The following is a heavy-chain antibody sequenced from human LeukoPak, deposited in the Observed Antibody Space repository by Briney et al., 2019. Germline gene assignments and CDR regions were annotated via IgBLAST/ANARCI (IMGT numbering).Heavy chain of an antibody. CDR3: ARYAADGRTLEY. Sequence: PSETLSLTCTVSGGSISGYYWSWIRRPPGKGLEWIGYIYYSGSTAYNPSLESRVTISVDTSKNQFSLKVTSVTAADTAVYYCARYAADGRTLEYWGQGTLVTVSS. D-gene: IGHD6-13*01. CDR1: GGSISGYY. V-gene: IGHV4-59*01. CDR2: IYYSGST. J-gene: IGHJ4*02.